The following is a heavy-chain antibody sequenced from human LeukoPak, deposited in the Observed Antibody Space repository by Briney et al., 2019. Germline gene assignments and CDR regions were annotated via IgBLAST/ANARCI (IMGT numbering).Heavy chain of an antibody. CDR2: ISSSGSTI. V-gene: IGHV3-11*04. Sequence: GGSLRLSCAASGFTFSDYYMSWIRQAPGKGLGWVSYISSSGSTIYYADSVKGRFTISRDNAKNSLYLQMNSLRAGDTAVYYCAREKASTTGTTDYDYWGQGTLVTVSS. CDR1: GFTFSDYY. CDR3: AREKASTTGTTDYDY. J-gene: IGHJ4*02. D-gene: IGHD1-1*01.